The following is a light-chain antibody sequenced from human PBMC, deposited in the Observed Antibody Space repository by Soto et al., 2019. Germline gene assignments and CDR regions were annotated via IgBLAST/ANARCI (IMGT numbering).Light chain of an antibody. CDR2: GAS. CDR1: QSLTNNY. CDR3: QQRSNWPIT. Sequence: EIVLTQSPGTLSLSPGEITTLXXRASQSLTNNYFAWYQQKPGQAPRVXIYGASSRATGIPDRFSGSGSGTDFTLTISRLEPEDFAVYYCQQRSNWPITFGQGTRLEIK. V-gene: IGKV3D-20*02. J-gene: IGKJ5*01.